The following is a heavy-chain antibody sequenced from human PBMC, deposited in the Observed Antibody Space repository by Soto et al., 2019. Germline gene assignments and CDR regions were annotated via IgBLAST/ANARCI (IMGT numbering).Heavy chain of an antibody. CDR3: ARTARTPDS. J-gene: IGHJ4*02. D-gene: IGHD1-1*01. CDR2: IYYTGDT. CDR1: GASITTYY. Sequence: SETLSLTCTVSGASITTYYWSWIRQPPGQGLESIGYIYYTGDTNSNPSLKSRVTISIDTSKNQFSLKLSSVTAADTAVYYCARTARTPDSWGQGTLVTVSS. V-gene: IGHV4-59*01.